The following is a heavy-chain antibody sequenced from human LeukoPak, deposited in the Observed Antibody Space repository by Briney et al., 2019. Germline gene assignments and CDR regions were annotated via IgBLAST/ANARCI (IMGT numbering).Heavy chain of an antibody. J-gene: IGHJ3*02. V-gene: IGHV3-21*01. CDR3: ARESSWYNDAFDI. CDR1: GFTFITYS. CDR2: ISSSSSYI. Sequence: GGSLRLSCAASGFTFITYSMNWVRQAPGKGLEWVSYISSSSSYIYYADSVKGRFTISRDNAKNSLYLQMSTLRAEDTAVYYCARESSWYNDAFDIWGQGTMVTVSS. D-gene: IGHD6-13*01.